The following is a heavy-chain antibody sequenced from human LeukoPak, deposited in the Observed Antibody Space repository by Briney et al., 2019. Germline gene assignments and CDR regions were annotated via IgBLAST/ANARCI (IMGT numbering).Heavy chain of an antibody. V-gene: IGHV4-34*01. J-gene: IGHJ4*02. CDR2: INYSGST. D-gene: IGHD1-14*01. CDR1: GGSFNGHY. Sequence: NPSETLSLTCAVYGGSFNGHYWSWIRQPPGKGLEWIGEINYSGSTNYNPSLKSRVTISVVTSKNQFSLKLTSMTAADTAVYYCARGLRGTPKHQPAELWAQGTLVTVSS. CDR3: ARGLRGTPKHQPAEL.